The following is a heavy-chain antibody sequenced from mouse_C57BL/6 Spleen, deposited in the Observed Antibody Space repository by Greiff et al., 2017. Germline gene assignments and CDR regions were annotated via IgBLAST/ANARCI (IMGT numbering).Heavy chain of an antibody. J-gene: IGHJ4*01. Sequence: VQLQQSGAELAKPGASVKLSCKASGYTFTSYWMHWVKQRPGQGLEWIGYINPSSGYTKYNQKFKDKATLTADTSSSTAYMQLSSLTYEDSAVYYCAVVAPYYAMDYWGQGTSVTVSS. CDR2: INPSSGYT. D-gene: IGHD1-1*01. V-gene: IGHV1-7*01. CDR1: GYTFTSYW. CDR3: AVVAPYYAMDY.